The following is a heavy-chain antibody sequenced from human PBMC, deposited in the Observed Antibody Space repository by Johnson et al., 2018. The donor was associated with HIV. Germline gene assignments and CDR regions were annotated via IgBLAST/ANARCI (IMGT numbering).Heavy chain of an antibody. Sequence: MQLVESGGGVVRPGGSLRLSCAASGFTFDDYDMTWVRQGPGKGLEWVSGINWNGGSAGYAESVKGRFTISSDNAKRSLYLEMNSLRADDTALYYCARATYYYDTSGYLTRPRAFDVWGHGTMVTVSS. CDR2: INWNGGSA. D-gene: IGHD3-22*01. J-gene: IGHJ3*01. CDR1: GFTFDDYD. CDR3: ARATYYYDTSGYLTRPRAFDV. V-gene: IGHV3-20*04.